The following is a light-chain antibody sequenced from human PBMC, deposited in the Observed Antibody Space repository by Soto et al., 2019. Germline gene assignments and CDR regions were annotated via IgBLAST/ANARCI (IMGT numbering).Light chain of an antibody. J-gene: IGLJ3*02. V-gene: IGLV4-69*01. CDR1: SGHSNYA. Sequence: QAVVTQSPSASASLGASVKLTCTLSSGHSNYAIAWHQQQPEKGPRYLMRVNTDGSHTKGDGIPDRFSGSSSGAERYLTISSLQSEDEADYYCQTWGTGILVFGGGTKLTV. CDR2: VNTDGSH. CDR3: QTWGTGILV.